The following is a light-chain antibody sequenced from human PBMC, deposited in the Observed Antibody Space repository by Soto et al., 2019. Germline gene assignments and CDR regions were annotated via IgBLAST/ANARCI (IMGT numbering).Light chain of an antibody. Sequence: QSALTQPASVSGSPGQSITISCTGTSNDVGGYNYVSWYQQHPGKAPKLMIYEVTNRPSGVSTRFSGSRSGNTASLTISGLQAEDEADYYCSSFTASITYVFGTGTKVTVL. CDR2: EVT. CDR1: SNDVGGYNY. J-gene: IGLJ1*01. V-gene: IGLV2-14*01. CDR3: SSFTASITYV.